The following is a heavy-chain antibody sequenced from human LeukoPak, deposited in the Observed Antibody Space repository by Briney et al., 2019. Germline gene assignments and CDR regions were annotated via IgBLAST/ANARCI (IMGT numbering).Heavy chain of an antibody. D-gene: IGHD5-18*01. V-gene: IGHV4-59*01. Sequence: PSETLSLTCTVSGGSISSFYWSWIRQPPGKGLEWIAYIDYRGSTTYNPSLRSRVTISVDTSRNQFSLKLYSVTAADTAVYYCARSRSGYSYDHAAFEIWGQGAMVTVSS. CDR1: GGSISSFY. CDR2: IDYRGST. CDR3: ARSRSGYSYDHAAFEI. J-gene: IGHJ3*02.